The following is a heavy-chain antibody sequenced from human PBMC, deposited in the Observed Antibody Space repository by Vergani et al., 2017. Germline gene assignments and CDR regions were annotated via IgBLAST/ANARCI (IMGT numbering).Heavy chain of an antibody. CDR1: GGAFSTYA. CDR3: ARDRIGVRFRQRHYYGMDV. D-gene: IGHD1-1*01. J-gene: IGHJ6*02. CDR2: IIPNFSPA. Sequence: QVQLVQSGAEVKKPGSSVRVSCKTSGGAFSTYAINWVRQAPGQGLEWMGAIIPNFSPARSAQQFQGRVTITADESTRTVYMELNSLRSADSDVYYCARDRIGVRFRQRHYYGMDVWGQGTTVTVSS. V-gene: IGHV1-69*12.